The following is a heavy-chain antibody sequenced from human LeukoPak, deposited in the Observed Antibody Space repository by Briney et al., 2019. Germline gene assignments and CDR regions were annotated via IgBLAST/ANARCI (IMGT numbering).Heavy chain of an antibody. V-gene: IGHV3-74*01. D-gene: IGHD6-6*01. J-gene: IGHJ4*02. CDR3: ARDSQQLALDY. Sequence: GGSLRLSGAASGFTFSSYWMHWVRQAPGKGLVWVSRINSDGSSTSHADSVKGRFTISRDNAKNTLYLQMNSLRAEDTAVYYCARDSQQLALDYWGQGTLVTVSS. CDR1: GFTFSSYW. CDR2: INSDGSST.